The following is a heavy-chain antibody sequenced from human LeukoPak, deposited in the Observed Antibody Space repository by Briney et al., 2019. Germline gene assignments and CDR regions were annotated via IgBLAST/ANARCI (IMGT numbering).Heavy chain of an antibody. V-gene: IGHV4-31*03. CDR2: IDYSENT. J-gene: IGHJ3*02. CDR3: ARRRFKAFDI. CDR1: GGSISRGGYY. Sequence: SQTLSLTCSVSGGSISRGGYYWSWIRQHPGKGLEWIGYIDYSENTYYNPSLKSRVTISVGTSKNQFSLKLNSVTVADTAVYYCARRRFKAFDIWGQGTMVTVSS.